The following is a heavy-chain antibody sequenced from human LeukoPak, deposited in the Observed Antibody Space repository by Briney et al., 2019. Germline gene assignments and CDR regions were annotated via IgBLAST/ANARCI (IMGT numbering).Heavy chain of an antibody. CDR2: ITTYNDNT. D-gene: IGHD6-13*01. Sequence: GASVKVSCKASGYTFTTYGISWVRQAPGQGFEWMGWITTYNDNTKYAQKFQGRVTMTTDTSTSTAYMELRSLRSDDTAVYYCARLTPDYSSSLLYYFGYWGQGILVTVSS. V-gene: IGHV1-18*01. CDR3: ARLTPDYSSSLLYYFGY. CDR1: GYTFTTYG. J-gene: IGHJ4*02.